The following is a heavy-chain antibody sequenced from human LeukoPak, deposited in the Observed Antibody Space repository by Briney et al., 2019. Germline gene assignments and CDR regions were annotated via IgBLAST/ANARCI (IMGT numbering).Heavy chain of an antibody. CDR1: GFTFSSYE. V-gene: IGHV3-48*03. D-gene: IGHD3-9*01. CDR2: ISSSGSTI. J-gene: IGHJ6*03. Sequence: GGSLRLSCAASGFTFSSYEMNWVRQAPGKGLEWVSYISSSGSTIYYADSVKGRFTISRDNAKNSLYLQMNSLRSEDTAVYYCARAVLRYFDRDENYYYMDVWGKGTTVTVSS. CDR3: ARAVLRYFDRDENYYYMDV.